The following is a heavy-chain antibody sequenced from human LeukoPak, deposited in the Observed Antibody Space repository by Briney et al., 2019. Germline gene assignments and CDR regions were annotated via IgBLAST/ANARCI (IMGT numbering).Heavy chain of an antibody. J-gene: IGHJ6*02. CDR3: AKDQRYWAV. CDR1: GFTFSSYA. D-gene: IGHD2-15*01. Sequence: TGGSLRLSCAASGFTFSSYAMSWVRQAPGKGLEWVSGVSTSGVDTYYADSVKGRFTISRDNSKNTLYLQMNSLRAEDTAVYYCAKDQRYWAVWGQGTTVTVSS. V-gene: IGHV3-23*01. CDR2: VSTSGVDT.